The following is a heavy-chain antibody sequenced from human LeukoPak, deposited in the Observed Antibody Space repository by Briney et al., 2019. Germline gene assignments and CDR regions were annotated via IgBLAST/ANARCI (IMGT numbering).Heavy chain of an antibody. J-gene: IGHJ5*02. CDR2: INPNSGGT. CDR3: AREVVQGTNPTNWFDP. V-gene: IGHV1-2*02. Sequence: GASVKVSCKASGYTFTGYYMHWVRQAPGQGLEWMGWINPNSGGTNYAQKFQGRVTMTRDTSISTAYMELSRLRSDDTAVYYCAREVVQGTNPTNWFDPWGQGTLVTVSS. CDR1: GYTFTGYY.